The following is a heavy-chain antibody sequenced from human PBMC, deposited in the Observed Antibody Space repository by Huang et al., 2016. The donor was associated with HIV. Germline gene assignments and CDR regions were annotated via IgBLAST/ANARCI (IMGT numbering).Heavy chain of an antibody. V-gene: IGHV3-30-3*01. J-gene: IGHJ4*02. Sequence: GRSLRLSCAASGFTFSSYAMHWVRQAPGKGLEWVAVIAYDGSNEYYADSVKGRFTISRDIYKNTLYLQMNSLRAEDTAVYYCAREAPYGSGSPFDYWGQGTLVTVSS. CDR1: GFTFSSYA. CDR3: AREAPYGSGSPFDY. CDR2: IAYDGSNE. D-gene: IGHD3-10*01.